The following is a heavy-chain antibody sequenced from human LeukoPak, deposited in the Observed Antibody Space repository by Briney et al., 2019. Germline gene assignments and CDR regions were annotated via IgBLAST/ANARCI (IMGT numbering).Heavy chain of an antibody. V-gene: IGHV3-64D*06. J-gene: IGHJ6*02. Sequence: PGGSLRLSCSASGFTFSSCAMHWVRQAPGKGLEYVSAISSNGGSTYYADSVKGRFTISRDNSKNTLYLQMSSLRAEDTAVYYCVKGMEDYDILTGVLDVWGQGTTVTVSS. CDR3: VKGMEDYDILTGVLDV. CDR1: GFTFSSCA. D-gene: IGHD3-9*01. CDR2: ISSNGGST.